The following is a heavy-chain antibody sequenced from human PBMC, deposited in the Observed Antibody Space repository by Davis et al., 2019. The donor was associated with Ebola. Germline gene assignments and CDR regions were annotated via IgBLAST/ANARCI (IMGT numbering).Heavy chain of an antibody. D-gene: IGHD3-22*01. Sequence: AASVKVSCKASGYTFTNYGISWVRQAPGQGLEWMGWISAYNGNTNYAQKLQGRVTMTTDTSTSTAYMELRSLRSDDTAVYYCARVFSMIVVAYPDYWGQGTLVTVSS. CDR2: ISAYNGNT. CDR1: GYTFTNYG. V-gene: IGHV1-18*01. CDR3: ARVFSMIVVAYPDY. J-gene: IGHJ4*02.